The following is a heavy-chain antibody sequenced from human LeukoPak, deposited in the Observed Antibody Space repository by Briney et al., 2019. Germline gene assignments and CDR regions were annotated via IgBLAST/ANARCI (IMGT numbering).Heavy chain of an antibody. Sequence: GGSLRLSCAASGFTFSDYYMSWIRQAPGKGLEWVSYISSSGSTIYYADSVKGRFTISRDNAKNSLYLQMNSLRAEDTAVYYCARTWVPYYYYGMDVWGQGTTVTVSS. J-gene: IGHJ6*02. D-gene: IGHD4/OR15-4a*01. CDR1: GFTFSDYY. CDR3: ARTWVPYYYYGMDV. V-gene: IGHV3-11*01. CDR2: ISSSGSTI.